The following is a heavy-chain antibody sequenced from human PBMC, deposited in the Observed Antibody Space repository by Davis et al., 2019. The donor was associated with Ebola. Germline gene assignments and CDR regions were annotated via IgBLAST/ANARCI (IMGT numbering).Heavy chain of an antibody. D-gene: IGHD4-17*01. V-gene: IGHV4-31*03. CDR3: ARRGVYGDYRYYFDY. CDR2: IYYSGSN. Sequence: MPSETLSLTCTVSGGSISSGGYYCSWLRQHPGKGLEWIGYIYYSGSNYYNPFLKSRVTISVDTSKNQFSRKLSSVTAADTAVYYCARRGVYGDYRYYFDYWGQGTLVTVSS. J-gene: IGHJ4*02. CDR1: GGSISSGGYY.